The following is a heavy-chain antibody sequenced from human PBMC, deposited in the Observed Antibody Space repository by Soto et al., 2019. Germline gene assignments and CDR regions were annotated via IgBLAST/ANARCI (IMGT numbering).Heavy chain of an antibody. CDR3: ARGDCSGGSCYCIVYFHMDI. J-gene: IGHJ6*03. Sequence: EVQLVESGGGLVKPGGSLRLSCAASEFTFSSYSMNWVRQAPGKGLEWVSSISNSGSYIYYADSVRGRFIISRDNAKNSLYLQMNSLRAEDTAVYYCARGDCSGGSCYCIVYFHMDIWGKGTTVTVSS. CDR2: ISNSGSYI. CDR1: EFTFSSYS. D-gene: IGHD2-15*01. V-gene: IGHV3-21*01.